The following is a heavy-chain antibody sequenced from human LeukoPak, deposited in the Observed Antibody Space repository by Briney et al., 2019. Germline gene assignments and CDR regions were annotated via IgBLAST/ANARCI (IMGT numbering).Heavy chain of an antibody. CDR2: IKSKTDSGTT. D-gene: IGHD1-1*01. V-gene: IGHV3-15*01. CDR1: GFTFSNAW. J-gene: IGHJ4*02. CDR3: TTGLDSFDY. Sequence: GGSLRLSCAASGFTFSNAWMSWVRQAPGKGLEWVGRIKSKTDSGTTDYAAPVKGRFTISRDDSKNTLYLQMNSLKTEDTAVYYCTTGLDSFDYWGQGTLVTVSS.